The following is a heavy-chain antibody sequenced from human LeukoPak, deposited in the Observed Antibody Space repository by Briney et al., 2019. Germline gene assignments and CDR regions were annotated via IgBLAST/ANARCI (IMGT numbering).Heavy chain of an antibody. Sequence: GRSLRLSGAVSGFTFSDYAMHWVRQAPGRGLEWVAVISNDGNNKYYTDSVKGRFTISRDNSKNTLFLQMNSLTAEDTAVYYCSTLFYNWGQGTLVTVSS. V-gene: IGHV3-30-3*01. J-gene: IGHJ4*02. CDR2: ISNDGNNK. CDR1: GFTFSDYA. CDR3: STLFYN.